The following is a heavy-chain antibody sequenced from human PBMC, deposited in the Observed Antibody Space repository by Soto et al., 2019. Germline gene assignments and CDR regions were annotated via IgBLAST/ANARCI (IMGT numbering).Heavy chain of an antibody. CDR1: GYTFTSYA. CDR3: ARHGSGWDY. V-gene: IGHV1-3*05. D-gene: IGHD6-19*01. CDR2: INAGNGNT. J-gene: IGHJ4*02. Sequence: QVQLVQSGAEEKKPGASVKVSCKASGYTFTSYAMHWVRQAPGQRLEWMGWINAGNGNTKYSQKFQGRLTITRDTSARTAYMGVSSLRSKDTAVYYCARHGSGWDYWGQGTLVTVSS.